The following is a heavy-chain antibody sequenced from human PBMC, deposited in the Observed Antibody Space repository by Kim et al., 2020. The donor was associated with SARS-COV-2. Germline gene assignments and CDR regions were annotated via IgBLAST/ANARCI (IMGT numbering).Heavy chain of an antibody. CDR3: ARARQVVPAARDHNWFDP. J-gene: IGHJ5*02. Sequence: SETLSLTCAVYGGSFSGYYWSWIRQPPGKGLEWIGEINHSGSTNYNPSLKSRVTISVDTSKNQFSLKLSSVTAADTAVYYCARARQVVPAARDHNWFDPWGQGTLVTVSS. CDR1: GGSFSGYY. CDR2: INHSGST. D-gene: IGHD2-2*01. V-gene: IGHV4-34*01.